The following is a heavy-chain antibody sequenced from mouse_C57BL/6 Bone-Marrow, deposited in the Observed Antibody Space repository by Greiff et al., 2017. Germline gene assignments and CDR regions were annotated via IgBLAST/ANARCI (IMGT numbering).Heavy chain of an antibody. Sequence: QVQLQQSGAELVKPGASVKLSCKASGYTFTSYWMHWVKQRPGQGLEWIGMIHPNSGSTNYNEKFKSKVTLTVDKSYSTAYMQLSSLTSEDSAVYYCARITTVVEGFAYWGQGTLVTVSA. CDR1: GYTFTSYW. CDR3: ARITTVVEGFAY. V-gene: IGHV1-64*01. D-gene: IGHD1-1*01. J-gene: IGHJ3*01. CDR2: IHPNSGST.